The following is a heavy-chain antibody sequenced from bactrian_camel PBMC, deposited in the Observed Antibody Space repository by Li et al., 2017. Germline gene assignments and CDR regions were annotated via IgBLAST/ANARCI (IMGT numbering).Heavy chain of an antibody. CDR1: GLTFDLYA. D-gene: IGHD1*01. CDR2: INTDGDT. Sequence: VQLVESGGGLVQAGESLTLSCTVSGLTFDLYAMNWFRQAPGKERELVSTINTDGDTYYIDPVKGRFTISQDTAKATAYLQMNTLKPEDTAMYYCNTVLGVTCPYDIWGQGTQVTVS. CDR3: NTVLGVTCPYDI. V-gene: IGHV3S60*01. J-gene: IGHJ4*01.